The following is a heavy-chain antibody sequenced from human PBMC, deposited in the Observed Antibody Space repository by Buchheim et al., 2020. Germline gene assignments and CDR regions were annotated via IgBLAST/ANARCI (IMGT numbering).Heavy chain of an antibody. V-gene: IGHV3-30*18. Sequence: QVQLVESGGGVVQPGRSLRLSCAASGFTFSSYGMHWVRQAPGKGLEWVAVISYDGSNKYYADSVKGRFTISRDNSKNTLYLQMNSLRAEDTAVYYCAKGGISSSWPGPGTLNRPIDYWGQGTL. J-gene: IGHJ4*02. D-gene: IGHD6-13*01. CDR3: AKGGISSSWPGPGTLNRPIDY. CDR1: GFTFSSYG. CDR2: ISYDGSNK.